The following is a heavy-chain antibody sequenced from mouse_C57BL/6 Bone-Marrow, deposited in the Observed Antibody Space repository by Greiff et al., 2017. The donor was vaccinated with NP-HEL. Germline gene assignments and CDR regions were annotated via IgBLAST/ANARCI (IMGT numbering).Heavy chain of an antibody. Sequence: QVQLQQPGAELVRPGTSVKLSCKASGYTFTSYWMHWVKQRPGQGLEWIGVIDPSDSYTNYNQKFKGKATLTVDTSSSTAYMQLSSLTSEDSAVYYCAREVTATYYYAMDYWGQETSVTVAS. CDR3: AREVTATYYYAMDY. J-gene: IGHJ4*01. CDR2: IDPSDSYT. V-gene: IGHV1-59*01. D-gene: IGHD4-1*01. CDR1: GYTFTSYW.